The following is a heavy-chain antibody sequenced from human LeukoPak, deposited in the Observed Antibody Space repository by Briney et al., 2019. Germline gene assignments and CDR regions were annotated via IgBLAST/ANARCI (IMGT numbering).Heavy chain of an antibody. V-gene: IGHV1-2*02. CDR3: ASASFWESPINWFAP. CDR2: INPKNGGS. D-gene: IGHD3-16*01. J-gene: IGHJ5*02. CDR1: GYTFTGYY. Sequence: GASVKVSCKASGYTFTGYYMHWVRQAPGQGLEWVGWINPKNGGSNYAQKFQGRGTMTRDRSISTAYMELSRLTSDDTAVYYCASASFWESPINWFAPWGQGTLVTVSS.